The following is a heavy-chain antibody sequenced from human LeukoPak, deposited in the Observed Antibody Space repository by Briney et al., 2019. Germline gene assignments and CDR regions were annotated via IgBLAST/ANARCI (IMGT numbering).Heavy chain of an antibody. D-gene: IGHD4-17*01. V-gene: IGHV3-48*03. Sequence: GGSLRLSCAASGFTFSSYEMNWVRQAPGKGLEWVSYISSSGSTIYYADSVKGRFTISRDNSKNTLYLQMNSLRAEDTAVYYCAKYGVASDYWGQGTLVTVSS. CDR2: ISSSGSTI. CDR3: AKYGVASDY. J-gene: IGHJ4*02. CDR1: GFTFSSYE.